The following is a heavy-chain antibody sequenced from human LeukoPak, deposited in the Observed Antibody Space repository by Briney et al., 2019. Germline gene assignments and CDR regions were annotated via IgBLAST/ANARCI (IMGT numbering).Heavy chain of an antibody. CDR3: ARAPNSGYSYRSGMYYYYGMDV. V-gene: IGHV4-34*01. D-gene: IGHD5-18*01. Sequence: PSETLSLPCAVYGGSFSGYYWSWLRQPPGKGLEWVGEINHSGSTNYNPSLKSRVTISVDTSKNQFSLKLSSVTAADTAVYYCARAPNSGYSYRSGMYYYYGMDVWGKGTTVTVSS. J-gene: IGHJ6*04. CDR1: GGSFSGYY. CDR2: INHSGST.